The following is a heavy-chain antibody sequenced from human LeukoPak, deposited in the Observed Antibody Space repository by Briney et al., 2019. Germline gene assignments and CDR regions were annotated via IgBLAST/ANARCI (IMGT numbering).Heavy chain of an antibody. V-gene: IGHV3-21*01. J-gene: IGHJ6*04. CDR3: ARFQKPGFLKLERAYYCYGMDV. Sequence: GGSLRLSCAASGFTFSNYSMKLGRQAPGKGLGLGSSISSSSSHIYYAVSVKGRFTLSRDNAKNSLYLQMNCLRAEDTAVYYCARFQKPGFLKLERAYYCYGMDVWGKGTTVTVSS. CDR1: GFTFSNYS. CDR2: ISSSSSHI. D-gene: IGHD6-13*01.